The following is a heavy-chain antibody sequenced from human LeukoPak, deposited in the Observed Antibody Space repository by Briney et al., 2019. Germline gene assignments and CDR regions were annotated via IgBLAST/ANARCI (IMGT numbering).Heavy chain of an antibody. V-gene: IGHV4-61*02. CDR1: GGSISSGSYY. J-gene: IGHJ3*02. CDR2: IYTSGST. D-gene: IGHD2-2*02. CDR3: ARGYCSSTSCYKRWAFDI. Sequence: SETLSLTCTVSGGSISSGSYYWSWIRQPAGKGLEWIGRIYTSGSTNYNPSLKSRVTISVDTSKNQFSLKLSSATAADTAVYYCARGYCSSTSCYKRWAFDIWGQGTMVTVSS.